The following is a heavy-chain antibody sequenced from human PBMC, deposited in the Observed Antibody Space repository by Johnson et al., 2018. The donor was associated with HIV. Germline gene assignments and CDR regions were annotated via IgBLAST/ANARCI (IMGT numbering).Heavy chain of an antibody. CDR3: AKDQGSEQRNDAFDI. CDR2: ISYDGSNK. J-gene: IGHJ3*02. D-gene: IGHD1-14*01. CDR1: GFTFSSYA. Sequence: QVQLVESGGGVVQPGRSLRLSCAASGFTFSSYAMHWVRQAPGKGLEWVAVISYDGSNKYYTDSVKGRFTISRDNSKNTLYLQMNSLRAEDTAVYYCAKDQGSEQRNDAFDIWGQGTMVTVSS. V-gene: IGHV3-30-3*01.